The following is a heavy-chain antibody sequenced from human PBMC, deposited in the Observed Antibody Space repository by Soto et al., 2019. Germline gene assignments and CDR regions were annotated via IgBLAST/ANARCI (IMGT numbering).Heavy chain of an antibody. D-gene: IGHD6-13*01. V-gene: IGHV4-59*01. Sequence: SETLSLTCTVSGGSISSYYWSWIRQPPGKGLEWIGYIYYSGSTNYNPSLKSRVTISVDTSKNQFPLKLSSVTAADTAVYYCARVWYSSSWYYFDYWGQGTLVTVSS. CDR3: ARVWYSSSWYYFDY. CDR2: IYYSGST. J-gene: IGHJ4*02. CDR1: GGSISSYY.